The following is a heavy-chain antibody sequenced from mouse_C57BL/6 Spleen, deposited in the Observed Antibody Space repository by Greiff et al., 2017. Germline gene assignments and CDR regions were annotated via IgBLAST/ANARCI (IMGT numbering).Heavy chain of an antibody. D-gene: IGHD1-1*01. CDR3: ARSGNYYYGQSGYFDV. Sequence: QVQLQQPGTELVKPGASVKLSCKASGYTFTSYWMHWVKQRPGQGLEWIGNINPSNGGTNYNEKFKSKATLTVDKSSSTAYMQLSSLTSEDSAVYYCARSGNYYYGQSGYFDVWGTGTTVTVSS. CDR2: INPSNGGT. J-gene: IGHJ1*03. CDR1: GYTFTSYW. V-gene: IGHV1-53*01.